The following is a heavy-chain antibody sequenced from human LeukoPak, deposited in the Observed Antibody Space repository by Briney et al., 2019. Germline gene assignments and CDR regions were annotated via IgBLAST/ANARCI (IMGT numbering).Heavy chain of an antibody. Sequence: PGGSLRLSCAASGFNFSIYSMNWVRQAPGKGLEWVSTISGSGGSIYYADSVKGRFTISRDNSENTLYLQMNSLRAEDTAVYYCARGFSMGIAAAGTAGLWGQGTLVTVSS. D-gene: IGHD6-13*01. CDR3: ARGFSMGIAAAGTAGL. V-gene: IGHV3-23*01. J-gene: IGHJ4*02. CDR2: ISGSGGSI. CDR1: GFNFSIYS.